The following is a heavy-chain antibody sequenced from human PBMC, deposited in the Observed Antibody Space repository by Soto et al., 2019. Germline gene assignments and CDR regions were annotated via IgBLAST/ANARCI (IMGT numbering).Heavy chain of an antibody. J-gene: IGHJ6*02. CDR2: ISGSGGST. CDR3: AKDRFSCSGGSCYSGYYYYGMDV. CDR1: GFTFSSYA. V-gene: IGHV3-23*01. Sequence: EVQLLESGGGLVQPGGSLRLSCAASGFTFSSYAMSWVRQAPGKGLEWVSAISGSGGSTYYADSVKGRFTISRDNSKNTLYLQMNSLRAEDTAVYYCAKDRFSCSGGSCYSGYYYYGMDVWGQGTTVTVSS. D-gene: IGHD2-15*01.